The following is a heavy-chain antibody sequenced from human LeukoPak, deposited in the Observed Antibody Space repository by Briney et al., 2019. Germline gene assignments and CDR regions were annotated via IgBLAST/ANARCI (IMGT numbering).Heavy chain of an antibody. J-gene: IGHJ4*02. Sequence: GGSLRLSCAASGFTFSTYAMSWVRQAPRKGLEWVSVISGSGGSTYYADSVKGRFTISRDNSKNTLYLQMNSLRAEDTAVYYCAKGTTTLVVTKIDYWGQGTLVTVSS. CDR2: ISGSGGST. D-gene: IGHD4-23*01. CDR1: GFTFSTYA. CDR3: AKGTTTLVVTKIDY. V-gene: IGHV3-23*01.